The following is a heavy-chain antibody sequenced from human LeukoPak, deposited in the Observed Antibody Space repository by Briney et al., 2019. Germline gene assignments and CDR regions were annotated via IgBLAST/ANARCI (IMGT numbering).Heavy chain of an antibody. Sequence: GGSLTLSCAASGFTFSSYGMHWVRQAPGKGLEWVAIIYYDGSDKYYADSVKGRFTISRDNSKDTLYLQMNSLRAEDTAVYYCARQIAYYYDSSGYYATDYWGQGTVDTVSS. CDR2: IYYDGSDK. CDR3: ARQIAYYYDSSGYYATDY. J-gene: IGHJ4*02. CDR1: GFTFSSYG. V-gene: IGHV3-33*01. D-gene: IGHD3-22*01.